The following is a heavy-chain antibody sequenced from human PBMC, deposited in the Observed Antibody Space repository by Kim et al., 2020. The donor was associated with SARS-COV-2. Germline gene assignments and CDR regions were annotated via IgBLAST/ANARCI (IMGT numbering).Heavy chain of an antibody. CDR2: ISSRSSTI. J-gene: IGHJ3*02. Sequence: GGSLRLSCAASGFTFSSYSMNWVRQAPGKGLEWVSYISSRSSTIYYADSVKGRFTISRDNAKNSLYLQMNSLRDEDTAVYYCARDGIRITMVRGVRRHHVFGTWGQGTMVTVSS. CDR1: GFTFSSYS. D-gene: IGHD3-10*01. V-gene: IGHV3-48*02. CDR3: ARDGIRITMVRGVRRHHVFGT.